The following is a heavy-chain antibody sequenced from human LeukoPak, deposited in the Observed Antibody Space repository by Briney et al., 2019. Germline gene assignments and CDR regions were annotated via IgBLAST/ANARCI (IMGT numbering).Heavy chain of an antibody. J-gene: IGHJ4*02. CDR2: IYYSGST. D-gene: IGHD3-22*01. CDR3: ARALVTYYYDSSGYSGLFAY. CDR1: GGSISSGDYY. Sequence: PSQTLSLTCTVSGGSISSGDYYWSWIRQPPGKGLEWIGYIYYSGSTYYNPSLKSRVTISVDTSKDQFSLKLSSVTAADTAAYYCARALVTYYYDSSGYSGLFAYWGQGTLVTVSS. V-gene: IGHV4-30-4*08.